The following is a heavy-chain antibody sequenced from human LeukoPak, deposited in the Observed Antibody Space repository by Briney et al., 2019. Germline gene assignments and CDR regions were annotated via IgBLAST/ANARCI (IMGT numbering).Heavy chain of an antibody. V-gene: IGHV3-20*04. CDR3: AKVDVVVPAAIRGPDYYYYYMDV. CDR1: RFMFDDYA. Sequence: GGSLRLACAASRFMFDDYAMNWVRQAPGKGLEWVSGINWNGGSTGYADSVKGRFTISRDNPKNPLYLQMNSLRAEDTAVYYCAKVDVVVPAAIRGPDYYYYYMDVWGKGTTVTVSS. CDR2: INWNGGST. J-gene: IGHJ6*03. D-gene: IGHD2-2*01.